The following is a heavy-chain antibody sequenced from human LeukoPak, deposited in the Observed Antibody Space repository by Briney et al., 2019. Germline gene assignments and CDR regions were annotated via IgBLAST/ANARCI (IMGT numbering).Heavy chain of an antibody. J-gene: IGHJ3*02. CDR3: ARKSPCGGDCPDAFDI. CDR2: IIPILGIA. V-gene: IGHV1-69*04. Sequence: ASVKVSCKASGGTFSSYAISWVRQAPGQGLEWMGRIIPILGIANYAQKFQGRVTITADKSTSTAYMELSSLRSEDTAVYYCARKSPCGGDCPDAFDIWGQGTMVTVSS. D-gene: IGHD2-21*02. CDR1: GGTFSSYA.